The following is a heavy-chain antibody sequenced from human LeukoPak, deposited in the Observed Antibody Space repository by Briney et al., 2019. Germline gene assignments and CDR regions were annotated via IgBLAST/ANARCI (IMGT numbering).Heavy chain of an antibody. Sequence: GALRLSRAASGFTLSSYEMNWVRQAPGKGLEWVANIKQDGSETYYVASVRGRFTVSRDNAKNSLYLQMNSLRAEDTAVYYCARDGRSYYDSSGYFWFDPWGQGTLVTVSS. V-gene: IGHV3-7*01. CDR3: ARDGRSYYDSSGYFWFDP. J-gene: IGHJ5*02. CDR1: GFTLSSYE. D-gene: IGHD3-22*01. CDR2: IKQDGSET.